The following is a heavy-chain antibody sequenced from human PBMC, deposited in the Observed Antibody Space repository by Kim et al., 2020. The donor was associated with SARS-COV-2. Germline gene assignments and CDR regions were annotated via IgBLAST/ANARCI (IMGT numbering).Heavy chain of an antibody. J-gene: IGHJ4*02. CDR1: GFTFSSSA. Sequence: GGSLRLSCAASGFTFSSSAMGWVRQAPGKGLEWVSSISGSGGSTWYADSVKGRVTISRDNSKNTLYLQMDSLRAEDTAVYYCVKRKFEGSFIFDYWGQGTLVTVSS. CDR3: VKRKFEGSFIFDY. CDR2: ISGSGGST. D-gene: IGHD3-10*01. V-gene: IGHV3-23*01.